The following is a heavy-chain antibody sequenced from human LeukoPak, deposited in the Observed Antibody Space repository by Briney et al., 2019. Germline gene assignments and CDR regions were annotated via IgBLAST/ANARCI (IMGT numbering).Heavy chain of an antibody. V-gene: IGHV1-69*02. CDR3: ATLVGATTNWFDP. CDR2: IIPILGIA. Sequence: VASVKVSCKASGGTFSSYTISWVRQAPGQGLEWMGRIIPILGIANYAQKFQGRVTITADKSTSTAYMELSSLRSEDTAVYYCATLVGATTNWFDPWGQGTLVTVSS. CDR1: GGTFSSYT. D-gene: IGHD1-26*01. J-gene: IGHJ5*02.